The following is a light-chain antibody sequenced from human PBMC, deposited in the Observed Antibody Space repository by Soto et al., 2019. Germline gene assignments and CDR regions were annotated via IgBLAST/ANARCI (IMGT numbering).Light chain of an antibody. Sequence: EIVLTQSPATLSLSPGERATLSCRASENVDIYLAWYQQKPGQAPRLLIYDGSNRATGIPARFSGSGSGTDFTLTISRLEPEDFAVYYCQQRRNWPPLTFGGGTRVEIK. J-gene: IGKJ4*01. CDR2: DGS. CDR3: QQRRNWPPLT. V-gene: IGKV3-11*01. CDR1: ENVDIY.